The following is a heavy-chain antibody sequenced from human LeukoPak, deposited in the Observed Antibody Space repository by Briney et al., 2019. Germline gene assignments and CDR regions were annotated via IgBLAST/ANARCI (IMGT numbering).Heavy chain of an antibody. V-gene: IGHV4-39*01. D-gene: IGHD1-14*01. J-gene: IGHJ4*02. CDR2: IYYSGST. Sequence: SETLSLTCTVSGDSISSSTYYWGWIRQSPGKGLEWIGSIYYSGSTYYNPSLKSQVTISVDTSKNQFSLKLSSVTAADTAMYYCAKHDPEPRPPDYWGQGTLVTVSS. CDR3: AKHDPEPRPPDY. CDR1: GDSISSSTYY.